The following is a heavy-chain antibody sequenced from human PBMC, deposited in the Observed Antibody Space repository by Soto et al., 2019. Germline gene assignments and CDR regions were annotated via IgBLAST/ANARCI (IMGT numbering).Heavy chain of an antibody. D-gene: IGHD4-4*01. CDR1: GYTFNIYD. Sequence: GASVKVSCKASGYTFNIYDINWVRQATGQGLEWMGWMNPNSGNTGYAQKFQGRVTMTRNTSVSTAYMGLSSLRSEDTAVYYCARVDSDYYYYGMDVWGQGTTVTVSS. J-gene: IGHJ6*02. V-gene: IGHV1-8*01. CDR2: MNPNSGNT. CDR3: ARVDSDYYYYGMDV.